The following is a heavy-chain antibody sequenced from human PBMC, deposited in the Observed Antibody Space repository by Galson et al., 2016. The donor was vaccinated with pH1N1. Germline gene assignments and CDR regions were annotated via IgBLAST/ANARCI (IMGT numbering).Heavy chain of an antibody. CDR3: TGRQTETGLDF. V-gene: IGHV5-51*03. Sequence: QSGAEVKKPGESLKISCRGSGYAFTTHWVAWVRQTPEKGLEWMGNIYPGDSDTKYSPSFQGQVTMSVDKSINTAYLHWSSLKASDTAMYYCTGRQTETGLDFWGQGTLVTVSS. J-gene: IGHJ4*02. CDR1: GYAFTTHW. CDR2: IYPGDSDT. D-gene: IGHD3-9*01.